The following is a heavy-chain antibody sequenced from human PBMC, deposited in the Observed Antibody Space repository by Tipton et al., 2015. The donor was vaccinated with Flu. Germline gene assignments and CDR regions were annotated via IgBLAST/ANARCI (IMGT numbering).Heavy chain of an antibody. CDR2: ISSSGSTI. D-gene: IGHD1-26*01. CDR3: ARARSGSHYFLSSFDI. J-gene: IGHJ3*02. Sequence: SLRLSCAASGFTFSDYYMSWIRQAPGKGLEWVSYISSSGSTIYYADSVKGRFTISRDNAKNSLYLQMNSLRAEDTAVYYCARARSGSHYFLSSFDIWGQGTMVTVSS. CDR1: GFTFSDYY. V-gene: IGHV3-11*01.